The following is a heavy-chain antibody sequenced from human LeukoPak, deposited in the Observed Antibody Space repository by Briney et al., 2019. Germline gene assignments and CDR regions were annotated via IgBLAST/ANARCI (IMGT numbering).Heavy chain of an antibody. CDR1: GFTFSSYS. Sequence: PGGSLRLSCAASGFTFSSYSMNWVRQAPGKGLEWVSYISSSSSTIYYADSVKGRFTISRDNAKNSLYLQMNSLRAEDTAVYYCARESSRDFDYWGQGTLVTVSS. D-gene: IGHD6-13*01. CDR2: ISSSSSTI. V-gene: IGHV3-48*01. J-gene: IGHJ4*02. CDR3: ARESSRDFDY.